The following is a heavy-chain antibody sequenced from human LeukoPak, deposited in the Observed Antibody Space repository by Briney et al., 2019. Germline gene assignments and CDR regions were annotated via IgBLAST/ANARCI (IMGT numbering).Heavy chain of an antibody. CDR1: GFTFSSYG. CDR3: AKDGGGYYYIDY. D-gene: IGHD3-22*01. V-gene: IGHV3-33*06. J-gene: IGHJ4*02. CDR2: IWYDGSNK. Sequence: PGGSLRLSCAASGFTFSSYGMHWVRQAPGKGREGVAVIWYDGSNKYYADSVKGRFTISRDNSKNTLYLQMNSLRAEDTAVYYCAKDGGGYYYIDYWGQGTLVTVSS.